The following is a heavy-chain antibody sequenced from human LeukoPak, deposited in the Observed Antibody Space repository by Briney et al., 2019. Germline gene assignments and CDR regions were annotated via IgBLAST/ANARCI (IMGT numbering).Heavy chain of an antibody. Sequence: ASVKVSCKASGYTFTGYYMHWVRQAPGQGLEWMGWINPNSGGTNYAQKFQGRVTMTRDTPISTAYMELSRLRSDDTAVYYCARGTRFATAIMNWFDPWGQGTLVTVSS. V-gene: IGHV1-2*02. CDR1: GYTFTGYY. D-gene: IGHD2-2*02. CDR2: INPNSGGT. CDR3: ARGTRFATAIMNWFDP. J-gene: IGHJ5*02.